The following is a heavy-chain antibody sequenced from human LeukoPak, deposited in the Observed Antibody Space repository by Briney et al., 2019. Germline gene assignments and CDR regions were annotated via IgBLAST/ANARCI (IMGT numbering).Heavy chain of an antibody. CDR1: GGSISSGGYY. CDR3: ARGPPNYYDSSGYYYGVANYFDY. J-gene: IGHJ4*02. V-gene: IGHV4-31*03. D-gene: IGHD3-22*01. CDR2: IDYSGSN. Sequence: SQTLSLTCTVSGGSISSGGYYWSWIRQHPGKGLEWIGYIDYSGSNYYNPSLKSRVTISVDTSKNQFSLKLSSVTAADTAVYYCARGPPNYYDSSGYYYGVANYFDYWGQGTLVTVSS.